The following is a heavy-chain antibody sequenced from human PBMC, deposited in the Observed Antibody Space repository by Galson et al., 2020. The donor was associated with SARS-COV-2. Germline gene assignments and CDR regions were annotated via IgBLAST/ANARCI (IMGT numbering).Heavy chain of an antibody. CDR1: GASISSDY. CDR2: FHYDGTT. V-gene: IGHV4-59*08. CDR3: ARYTTSSVAFDF. J-gene: IGHJ4*02. D-gene: IGHD2-2*02. Sequence: SETLSLTCNVSGASISSDYWIWIRQSPAKGLEHIGFFHYDGTTNYNPSLKSRVTISVDTSRNRFSLTLSSVTVADTAVYYCARYTTSSVAFDFWGQGALVTVSS.